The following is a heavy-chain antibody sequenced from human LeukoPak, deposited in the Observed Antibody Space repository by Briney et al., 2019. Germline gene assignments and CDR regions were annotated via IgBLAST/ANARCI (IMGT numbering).Heavy chain of an antibody. CDR1: GGSFSGYH. J-gene: IGHJ4*02. Sequence: PSETLSLTCAVYGGSFSGYHWSWIRQPPGKGLEWIGEINHSGSTNYNPSLKSRVTISVDTSKNQFSLKLSSVTAADTAVYYCASRCGPGICGDYWGQGTLVTVSS. CDR3: ASRCGPGICGDY. CDR2: INHSGST. V-gene: IGHV4-34*01. D-gene: IGHD2-21*01.